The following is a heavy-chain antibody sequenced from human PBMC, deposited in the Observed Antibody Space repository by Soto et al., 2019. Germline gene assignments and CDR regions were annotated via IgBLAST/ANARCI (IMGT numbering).Heavy chain of an antibody. J-gene: IGHJ3*02. D-gene: IGHD6-13*01. Sequence: ASVKVSCKASGYTFTSYGISGVRQAPGRGLEWMGWISAYNGNTNYAQKLQGRVAMTTDTSTSTAYMELRSLRSDDTAVYYCAREDSSSWYGTSAFDIWGQGTMVTV. CDR3: AREDSSSWYGTSAFDI. V-gene: IGHV1-18*04. CDR2: ISAYNGNT. CDR1: GYTFTSYG.